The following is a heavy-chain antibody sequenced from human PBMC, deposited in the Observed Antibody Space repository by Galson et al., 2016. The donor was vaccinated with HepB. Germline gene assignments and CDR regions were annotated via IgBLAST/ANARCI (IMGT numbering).Heavy chain of an antibody. CDR3: VRVAVAMTTVGPFDY. J-gene: IGHJ4*02. CDR2: ISGLNGNT. CDR1: GYSFRSYG. D-gene: IGHD4-11*01. Sequence: SVKVSCKASGYSFRSYGISWVRQAPGQGLEWMGWISGLNGNTIYAQKFQDRVTMTIDTSTSTVSMELRSLRSDDTAVYYCVRVAVAMTTVGPFDYWGQGTLVIVSS. V-gene: IGHV1-18*04.